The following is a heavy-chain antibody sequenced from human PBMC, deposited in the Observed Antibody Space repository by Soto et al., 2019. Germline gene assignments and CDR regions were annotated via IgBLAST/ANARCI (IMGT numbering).Heavy chain of an antibody. Sequence: QLQLQESGSGLVKPSQTLSLTCAVSGGSISSGGYSWSWIRQPPGKGLEWIGYIYHSGSTYYNPSSKGRVTMFVDRSTRQFRLRLSSVAAADPAVSCCASGGGLPRYCWGQGTRVPVSS. CDR3: ASGGGLPRYC. V-gene: IGHV4-30-2*01. CDR2: IYHSGST. CDR1: GGSISSGGYS. J-gene: IGHJ4*02. D-gene: IGHD3-10*01.